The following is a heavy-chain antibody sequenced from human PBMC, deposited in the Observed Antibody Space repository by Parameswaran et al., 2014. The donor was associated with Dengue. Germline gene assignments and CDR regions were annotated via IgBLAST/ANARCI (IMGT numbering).Heavy chain of an antibody. CDR3: ARGPHTRITIFGVVIGGRWFDP. Sequence: WVRQAPGQGLEWMGWISAYNGNTNYAQKLQGRVTMTTDTSTSTAYMELRSLRSDDTAVYYCARGPHTRITIFGVVIGGRWFDPWGQGNPGSPSPQ. D-gene: IGHD3-3*01. V-gene: IGHV1-18*01. CDR2: ISAYNGNT. J-gene: IGHJ5*02.